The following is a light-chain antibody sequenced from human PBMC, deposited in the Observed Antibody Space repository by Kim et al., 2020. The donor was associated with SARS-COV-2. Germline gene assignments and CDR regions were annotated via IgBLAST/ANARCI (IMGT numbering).Light chain of an antibody. J-gene: IGLJ2*01. V-gene: IGLV1-44*01. CDR1: GSNVGSNT. CDR3: AAWDGSLNSVL. Sequence: GQTVTISCSGSGSNVGSNTVDWYQQVPGTAPKLLIYSDNQRPSGVPDRVSGSKSGTSASLAISGLQSEDEAHYYCAAWDGSLNSVLFGGGTQLTVL. CDR2: SDN.